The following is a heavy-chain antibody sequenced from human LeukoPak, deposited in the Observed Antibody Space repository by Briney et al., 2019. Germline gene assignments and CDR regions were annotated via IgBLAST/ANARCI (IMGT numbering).Heavy chain of an antibody. CDR3: ARGGFYGSGSYPDYYFDS. D-gene: IGHD3-10*01. CDR1: GGTFSSYA. J-gene: IGHJ4*02. CDR2: IIPIFGTA. Sequence: SVKVSCKASGGTFSSYAISWVRQAPGQGLEWMGGIIPIFGTANYAQKFQGRVTITADESTSTGYMELSSLRSEDTAVYYCARGGFYGSGSYPDYYFDSWCRGTLVTVSS. V-gene: IGHV1-69*13.